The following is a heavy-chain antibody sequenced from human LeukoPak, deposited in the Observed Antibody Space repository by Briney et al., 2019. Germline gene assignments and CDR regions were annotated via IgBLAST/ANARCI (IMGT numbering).Heavy chain of an antibody. CDR1: GYTFTSYD. J-gene: IGHJ4*02. CDR2: MNPNSGNT. V-gene: IGHV1-8*01. Sequence: GASVKVSCKASGYTFTSYDINWVRQATGQGLEWMGWMNPNSGNTGYAQKFQGRVTITTDESTSTAYMELSSLRSEDTAAYYCARDDSGSYVLDYWGQGTLVTVSS. CDR3: ARDDSGSYVLDY. D-gene: IGHD1-26*01.